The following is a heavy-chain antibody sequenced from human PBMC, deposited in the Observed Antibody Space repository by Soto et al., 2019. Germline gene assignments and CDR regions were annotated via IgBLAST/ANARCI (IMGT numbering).Heavy chain of an antibody. CDR1: GFSLSTSGVG. D-gene: IGHD6-6*01. J-gene: IGHJ4*02. CDR2: IYWDDDK. CDR3: APRIAARLEY. Sequence: QITLKESGPTLVKPTQTLTLTCTFSGFSLSTSGVGVGWIRQPPGKAPEWLALIYWDDDKRYSPSLKSRLTIPKDTSKPQVVLTMTNMEPVDTATYYCAPRIAARLEYWGQGALVTVSS. V-gene: IGHV2-5*02.